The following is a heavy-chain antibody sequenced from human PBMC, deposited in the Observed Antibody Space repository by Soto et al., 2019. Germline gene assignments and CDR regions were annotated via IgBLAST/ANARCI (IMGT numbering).Heavy chain of an antibody. CDR2: INHSGST. J-gene: IGHJ4*02. D-gene: IGHD1-1*01. Sequence: PSETLSLTCAVYGGSFSGYYWSWIRQPPGKGLEWIGEINHSGSTNYNPSPKSRVTISVDTSKNQFSLKLSSVTAADTAVYYCARGYNWNDEFDYWGQGTLVTVSS. CDR3: ARGYNWNDEFDY. V-gene: IGHV4-34*01. CDR1: GGSFSGYY.